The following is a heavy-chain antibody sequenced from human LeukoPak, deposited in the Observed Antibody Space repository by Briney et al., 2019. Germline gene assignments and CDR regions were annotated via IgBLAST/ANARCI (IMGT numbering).Heavy chain of an antibody. Sequence: SETLSLTCTVSGGSISSYSWSWIRQPPGKGLEWIGYIYHSGSTYYNPSLKSRVTISVDRSKNQFSLKLSSVTAADTAVYYCARAPLIVVVPAAYAFDIWGQGTMVTVSS. CDR1: GGSISSYS. J-gene: IGHJ3*02. CDR3: ARAPLIVVVPAAYAFDI. V-gene: IGHV4-30-2*01. CDR2: IYHSGST. D-gene: IGHD2-2*01.